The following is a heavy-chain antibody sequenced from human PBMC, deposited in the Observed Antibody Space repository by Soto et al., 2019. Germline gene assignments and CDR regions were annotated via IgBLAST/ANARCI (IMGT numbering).Heavy chain of an antibody. Sequence: SETLSLTCTVSGGSISSYYWSWIRQPPGKGLEWIGYIYYSGSTNYNPSLKSRVTISVDTSKNQFSLKLSSVTAADTAVYYCARVAPHYDILTGYYKGNWFDPWGQGTLVTVSS. D-gene: IGHD3-9*01. CDR3: ARVAPHYDILTGYYKGNWFDP. J-gene: IGHJ5*02. V-gene: IGHV4-59*01. CDR1: GGSISSYY. CDR2: IYYSGST.